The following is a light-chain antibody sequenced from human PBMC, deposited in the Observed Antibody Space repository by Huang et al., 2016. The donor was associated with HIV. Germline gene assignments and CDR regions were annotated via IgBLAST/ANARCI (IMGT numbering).Light chain of an antibody. J-gene: IGKJ4*01. V-gene: IGKV1-8*01. CDR1: QTVGTS. CDR3: QHSDGLSPLT. Sequence: IRMTQSPSSLSASTGDRVTITGRASQTVGTSLAWYQQIPGRGPVLLIYDGSTLQRGVPSRFSGSGSRTVFTLTIGCLQVEDAATYYCQHSDGLSPLTFGGGT. CDR2: DGS.